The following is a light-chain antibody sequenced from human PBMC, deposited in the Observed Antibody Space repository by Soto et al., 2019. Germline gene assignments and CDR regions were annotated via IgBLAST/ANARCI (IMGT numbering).Light chain of an antibody. CDR3: QQYDTYWR. Sequence: DIQLTQSPSTLSASVGDRVTITCRASQSIRSCLAWYQQKPGKAPKVLIYDVYTLQSGVPSRFSGSASGTEVTLTVSGLLYDAIATYYCQQYDTYWRFRRGTKVDIK. V-gene: IGKV1-5*01. J-gene: IGKJ1*01. CDR2: DVY. CDR1: QSIRSC.